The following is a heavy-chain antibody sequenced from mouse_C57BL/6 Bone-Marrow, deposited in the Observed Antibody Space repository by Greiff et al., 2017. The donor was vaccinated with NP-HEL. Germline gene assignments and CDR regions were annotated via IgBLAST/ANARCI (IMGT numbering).Heavy chain of an antibody. Sequence: QVQLQQPGAELVMPGASVKLSCQASGYTFPSYWMHWVKQRPGQGLEWIGEIDPSDSYTNYNQKFKGKSTLTVDKSSSTAYMQLSSLTSEDSAVYYCARRTVEGDFDYWGQGTTLTVSS. V-gene: IGHV1-69*01. D-gene: IGHD1-1*01. CDR2: IDPSDSYT. CDR3: ARRTVEGDFDY. J-gene: IGHJ2*01. CDR1: GYTFPSYW.